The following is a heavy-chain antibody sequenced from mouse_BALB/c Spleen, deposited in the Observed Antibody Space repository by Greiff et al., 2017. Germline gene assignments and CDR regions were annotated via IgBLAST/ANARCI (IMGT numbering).Heavy chain of an antibody. CDR1: GFTFSNYW. V-gene: IGHV6-6*02. J-gene: IGHJ1*01. CDR2: IRLKSNNYAT. CDR3: TGYFDV. Sequence: EVKVVESGGGLVQPGGSMKLSCVASGFTFSNYWMNWVRQSPEKGLEWVAEIRLKSNNYATHYAESVKGRFTISRDDSKSSVYLQMNNLRAEDTGIYYCTGYFDVWGAGTTVTVSS.